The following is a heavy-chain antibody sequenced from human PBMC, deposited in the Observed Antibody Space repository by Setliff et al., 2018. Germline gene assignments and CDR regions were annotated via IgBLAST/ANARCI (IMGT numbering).Heavy chain of an antibody. D-gene: IGHD2-8*01. CDR1: GDSFSDYY. V-gene: IGHV4-4*07. CDR2: IYTDGTT. J-gene: IGHJ6*02. CDR3: AKEHVVISFVTNTHHHYGMDV. Sequence: PSETLSLTCAVYGDSFSDYYWSWLRQPAGKGLEWVGRIYTDGTTNYNPSLKSRVSISADTSMNHFSLRMTSVSAADTAVYYCAKEHVVISFVTNTHHHYGMDVWGQGTTVTVSS.